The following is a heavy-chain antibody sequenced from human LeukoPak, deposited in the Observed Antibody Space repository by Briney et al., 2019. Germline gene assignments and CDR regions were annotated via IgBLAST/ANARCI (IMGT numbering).Heavy chain of an antibody. CDR3: ARHLEDYVWGSYRFIKEGYFDY. CDR2: IYYSGST. J-gene: IGHJ4*02. Sequence: PSQTLSLTCTVSGGSISSGSYYWSWIRQPPGKGLEWIGYIYYSGSTNYNPSLKSRVTISVDTSKNQFSLKLSSVTAADTAVYYCARHLEDYVWGSYRFIKEGYFDYWGQGTLVTVSS. CDR1: GGSISSGSYY. D-gene: IGHD3-16*02. V-gene: IGHV4-61*01.